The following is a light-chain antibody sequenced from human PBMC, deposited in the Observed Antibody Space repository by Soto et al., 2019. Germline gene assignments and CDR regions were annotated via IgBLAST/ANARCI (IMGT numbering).Light chain of an antibody. V-gene: IGKV1-5*01. CDR2: DAS. CDR1: QSISSW. J-gene: IGKJ5*01. Sequence: DIQMTQSPSTLSASVGDRVTITCRASQSISSWLAWYQQKPGKAPKVLIYDASTLESGVPPRFSGSGSGTEFTLTISSLQPDDFATYYCQQYNSYSAITFGQGTRLEIK. CDR3: QQYNSYSAIT.